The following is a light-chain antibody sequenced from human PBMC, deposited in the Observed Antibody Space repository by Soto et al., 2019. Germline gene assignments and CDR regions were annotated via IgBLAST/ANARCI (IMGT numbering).Light chain of an antibody. V-gene: IGLV2-14*01. J-gene: IGLJ2*01. Sequence: QSALTQPASVSGSPGQSITISCTGTSSDVGAYNYVSWYQQYPGKAPKLMIYEVSNRPSGVSNRFSGSKSVNTASLTISGLQAEDEADYYCSSYTSSSTVVFGGGTKLTVL. CDR1: SSDVGAYNY. CDR3: SSYTSSSTVV. CDR2: EVS.